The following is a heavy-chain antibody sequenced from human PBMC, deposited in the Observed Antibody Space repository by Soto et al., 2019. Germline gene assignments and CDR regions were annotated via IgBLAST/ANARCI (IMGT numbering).Heavy chain of an antibody. V-gene: IGHV1-69*01. CDR2: IIPISDTT. Sequence: QVQLVQSGAEVKKPGSSVKVSCKASGGTFSSYAISWVRQAPGQGLEWMGGIIPISDTTTYAQKFQGRATITADEATSTAYMELSSLRSEDTAVYYCASSQGSSTSLDTYYYYYYGMDVWGQGTTVTVSS. J-gene: IGHJ6*02. D-gene: IGHD2-2*01. CDR3: ASSQGSSTSLDTYYYYYYGMDV. CDR1: GGTFSSYA.